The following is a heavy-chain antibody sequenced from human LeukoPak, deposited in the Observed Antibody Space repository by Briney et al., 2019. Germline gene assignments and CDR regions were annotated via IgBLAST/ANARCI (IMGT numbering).Heavy chain of an antibody. CDR1: GFTFSDSY. V-gene: IGHV3-11*06. J-gene: IGHJ4*02. D-gene: IGHD4-11*01. CDR3: ARNAAYSNGPIQRVSRQAPDY. CDR2: ISGSSNDI. Sequence: GGSLRLSCAASGFTFSDSYMSWIRQAPGKGLEWVSYISGSSNDINYADSVKGRFTVSRDNTKNSLFLQMNSLRVEDTAVHYCARNAAYSNGPIQRVSRQAPDYWGQGTPVTVSS.